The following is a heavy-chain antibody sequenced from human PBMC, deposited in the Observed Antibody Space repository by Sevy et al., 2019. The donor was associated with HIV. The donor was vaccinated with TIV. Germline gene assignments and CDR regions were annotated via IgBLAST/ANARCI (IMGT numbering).Heavy chain of an antibody. CDR3: AGENAWGSGYS. Sequence: SETLSLTCTVSGGSITSLYWGWIRQPPGKGLEWIGNINYIGNTNYNPSLKSRVTISIDTSKNPFSLRLGSVTAADTAIYYCAGENAWGSGYSWGQGTLVTVSS. V-gene: IGHV4-59*08. CDR2: INYIGNT. CDR1: GGSITSLY. D-gene: IGHD6-19*01. J-gene: IGHJ4*02.